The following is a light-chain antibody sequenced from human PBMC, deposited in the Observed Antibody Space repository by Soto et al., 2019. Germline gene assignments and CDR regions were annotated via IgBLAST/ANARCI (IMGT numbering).Light chain of an antibody. CDR3: QSYDSSLSGSRVV. J-gene: IGLJ2*01. CDR2: GNS. Sequence: QSVLTQPPSVSGAPGQRVTISCTGSSSNIGAGYDVHWYQPLPGTAPKLLIYGNSNRPSGVPDRFSVSKSGTSASLAITGLQAEDEADYDCQSYDSSLSGSRVVFGGGTKLTVL. CDR1: SSNIGAGYD. V-gene: IGLV1-40*01.